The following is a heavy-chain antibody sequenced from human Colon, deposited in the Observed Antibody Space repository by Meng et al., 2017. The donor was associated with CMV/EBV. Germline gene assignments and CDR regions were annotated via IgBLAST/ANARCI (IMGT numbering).Heavy chain of an antibody. D-gene: IGHD5-18*01. CDR2: IYHSGTT. V-gene: IGHV4-4*02. J-gene: IGHJ5*02. Sequence: VELQESSPGLVKPSVTLSLICSVSGVSISSDNWWTWVRQPPGKGLEWIGEIYHSGTTNYNPSLKSRVTISVDKSKNLVSLNLSSVTDADTVVYFCAKIPLGYSLSPLVGLDPWGQGTLVTVSS. CDR1: GVSISSDNW. CDR3: AKIPLGYSLSPLVGLDP.